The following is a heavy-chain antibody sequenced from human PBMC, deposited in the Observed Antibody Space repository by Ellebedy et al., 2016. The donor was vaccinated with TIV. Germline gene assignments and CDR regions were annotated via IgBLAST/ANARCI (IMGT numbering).Heavy chain of an antibody. CDR3: AKGRGGGSDSSAPRYYFDY. Sequence: GESLKISCAASGFTVSTTYMSWVRRAPGKGLEWVSTISHTGSRTYYADSVEGRFTISRDNSEKTLYLQMNSLRAEDTAIYYCAKGRGGGSDSSAPRYYFDYWGLGTLVTVSS. J-gene: IGHJ4*02. CDR1: GFTVSTTY. V-gene: IGHV3-23*01. D-gene: IGHD3-22*01. CDR2: ISHTGSRT.